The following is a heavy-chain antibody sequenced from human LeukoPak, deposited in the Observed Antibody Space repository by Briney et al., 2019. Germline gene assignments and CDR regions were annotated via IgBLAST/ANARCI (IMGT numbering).Heavy chain of an antibody. CDR1: GYTFTSYD. CDR2: MNPNSGNT. V-gene: IGHV1-8*03. D-gene: IGHD6-19*01. Sequence: ASVKVSCKASGYTFTSYDINWVRQATGQGLEWMGWMNPNSGNTGYAQKFQGRVTITRNTSISTAYMELRSLRSDDTAVYYCARVLRWLVPGYFQHWGQGTLVTVSS. J-gene: IGHJ1*01. CDR3: ARVLRWLVPGYFQH.